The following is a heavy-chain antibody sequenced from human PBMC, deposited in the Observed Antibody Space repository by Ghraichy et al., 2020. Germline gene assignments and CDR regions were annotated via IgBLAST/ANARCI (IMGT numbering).Heavy chain of an antibody. CDR2: IYKTGAT. CDR3: AREGGYCSGGNCPDFFLYGMDV. CDR1: GGSISSYY. J-gene: IGHJ6*02. V-gene: IGHV4-4*07. Sequence: SETLSLTCTVSGGSISSYYWGWIRQPAGGGLEWIGRIYKTGATDYTPSLKSRVAMSVDTSKNQFSLRLSSVTAADTAVYYCAREGGYCSGGNCPDFFLYGMDVWGQGTTVTVSS. D-gene: IGHD2-15*01.